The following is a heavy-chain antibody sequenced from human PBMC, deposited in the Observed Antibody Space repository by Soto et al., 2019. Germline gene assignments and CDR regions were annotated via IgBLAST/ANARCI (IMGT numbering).Heavy chain of an antibody. J-gene: IGHJ4*02. V-gene: IGHV1-18*01. Sequence: QVQLVQSGAEVKKPGASVKVSCKASGYTFTSYGISWVRQAPGQGLEWMGWISAYNGNTNYAQKLQGRGTMTTDTSTSTAYMELRSLRSDDTAVYYCASTYCSGGSCYSYFDYWGQGTLVTVSS. D-gene: IGHD2-15*01. CDR1: GYTFTSYG. CDR2: ISAYNGNT. CDR3: ASTYCSGGSCYSYFDY.